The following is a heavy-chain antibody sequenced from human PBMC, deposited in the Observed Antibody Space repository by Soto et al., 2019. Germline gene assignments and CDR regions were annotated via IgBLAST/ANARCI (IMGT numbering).Heavy chain of an antibody. D-gene: IGHD3-3*01. CDR2: ISYDGRNK. V-gene: IGHV3-30*04. CDR3: ARGGLRFLEWLAYRMEV. Sequence: LRPSCAAPRSSFSSYAVNGVLQIPLNWLEWVEVISYDGRNKYYADSVKGRFTISRDNSKNTLDLQMNSLRAEDTAVYYCARGGLRFLEWLAYRMEVWGQGTTVTVSS. J-gene: IGHJ6*02. CDR1: RSSFSSYA.